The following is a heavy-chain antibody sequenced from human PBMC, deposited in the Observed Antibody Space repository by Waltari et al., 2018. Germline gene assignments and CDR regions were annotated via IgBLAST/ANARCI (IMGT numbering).Heavy chain of an antibody. CDR3: ASAKLAMAGSNGDAEYFQH. CDR1: GYSISSGYY. Sequence: QVQLQESGPGLVKPSETLSLTCAVSGYSISSGYYWGWIRPPPGKGLEWIGSIYHSGSTYYNPSLKSRVTISVDTSKNQFSLKLSSVTAADTAVYYCASAKLAMAGSNGDAEYFQHWGQGTLVTVSS. V-gene: IGHV4-38-2*01. J-gene: IGHJ1*01. D-gene: IGHD6-19*01. CDR2: IYHSGST.